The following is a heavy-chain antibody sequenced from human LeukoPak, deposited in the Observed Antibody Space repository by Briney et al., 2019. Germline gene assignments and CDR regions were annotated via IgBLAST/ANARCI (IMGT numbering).Heavy chain of an antibody. J-gene: IGHJ4*02. V-gene: IGHV3-30*18. CDR2: ISYDGSNK. Sequence: GGSLRLSCAASGFTFSSYEMNWVRQAPGKGLEWVAVISYDGSNKYYADSVKGRFTISRDNSKNTLYLQINSLRAEDTAVYYCAKDHSGSFYYFDYWGQGTLVTVSS. CDR3: AKDHSGSFYYFDY. CDR1: GFTFSSYE. D-gene: IGHD1-26*01.